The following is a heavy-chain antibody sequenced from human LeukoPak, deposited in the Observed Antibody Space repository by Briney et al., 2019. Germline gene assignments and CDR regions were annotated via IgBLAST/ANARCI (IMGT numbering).Heavy chain of an antibody. CDR1: GYTFTGYY. J-gene: IGHJ4*02. Sequence: SCKASGYTFTGYYMHWVRQAPGKGLEWVAFIRDDGSNKYYADSVKGRFTISRDNSKNTLYLHMNSLRAEDTAVYYCVKDVTPIVVVTAPFDSWGQGTLVTVSS. V-gene: IGHV3-30*02. CDR3: VKDVTPIVVVTAPFDS. D-gene: IGHD2-21*02. CDR2: IRDDGSNK.